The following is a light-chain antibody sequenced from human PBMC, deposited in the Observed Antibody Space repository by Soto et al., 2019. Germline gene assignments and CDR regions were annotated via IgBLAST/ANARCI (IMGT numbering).Light chain of an antibody. CDR2: DVN. Sequence: QSALTQPPSASGSPGQSVTISCTGTPSDVGGSNSVSWYQQHPGKAPNLMIYDVNKWPSGVPDRFSGSKSGNTASLTVSGLQAADEAYYFCSSYAHSDVVFGGGTKLTVL. V-gene: IGLV2-8*01. CDR3: SSYAHSDVV. CDR1: PSDVGGSNS. J-gene: IGLJ2*01.